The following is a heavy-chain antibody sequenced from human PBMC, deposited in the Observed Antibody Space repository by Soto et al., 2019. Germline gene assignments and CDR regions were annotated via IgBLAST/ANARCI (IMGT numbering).Heavy chain of an antibody. CDR1: GYSISSGYY. CDR3: ARVGQWLASSIPKYYFDY. J-gene: IGHJ4*02. Sequence: KTSETLSLTCAVSGYSISSGYYWGWIRQPPGKGLEWIGSIYHSGSTYYNPSLKSRVTISVDTSKNHCSLRLSSVTAADTAVYYCARVGQWLASSIPKYYFDYWGQGTLVHVSS. D-gene: IGHD6-19*01. CDR2: IYHSGST. V-gene: IGHV4-38-2*01.